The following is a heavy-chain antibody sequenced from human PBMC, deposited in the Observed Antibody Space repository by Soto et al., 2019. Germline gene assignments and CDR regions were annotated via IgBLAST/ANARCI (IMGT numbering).Heavy chain of an antibody. CDR2: ISGTSKTI. Sequence: EVQLVESGGRLVRPGGSLRLSCVVSGFNFSNDTMNWVRQAPGKGLEWLSYISGTSKTIYYADSVGGRFTISRDNAMNCLYMQMNSLREDDAAVYYCARGKVHAAGIYCSYYSCGLDVWGQGTTVTVSS. D-gene: IGHD3-10*01. CDR1: GFNFSNDT. J-gene: IGHJ6*02. V-gene: IGHV3-48*02. CDR3: ARGKVHAAGIYCSYYSCGLDV.